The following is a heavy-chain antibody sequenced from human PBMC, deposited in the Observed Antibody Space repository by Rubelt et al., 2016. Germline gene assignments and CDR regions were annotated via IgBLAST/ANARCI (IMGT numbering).Heavy chain of an antibody. V-gene: IGHV3-64D*06. CDR1: GFTFSSYA. CDR3: VKAALQDI. J-gene: IGHJ3*02. CDR2: ISSNGGST. Sequence: VQLVESGGGVVQPGGSLRLSCSASGFTFSSYAMHWVRQAPGKGLDSVSAISSNGGSTYYAESVKSRFTISRDNAKNTLYLQRSSLRAEDTAVYYCVKAALQDIWGQGTMVTVSS. D-gene: IGHD2-15*01.